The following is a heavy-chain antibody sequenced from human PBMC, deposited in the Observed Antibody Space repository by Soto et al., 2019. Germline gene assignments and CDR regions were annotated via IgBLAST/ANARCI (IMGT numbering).Heavy chain of an antibody. V-gene: IGHV3-15*01. CDR3: TTDGKQWLAPFDY. CDR2: IKSKTDGGTT. Sequence: GALRLAGAASVFTFSNAWMSWVRQAPGKGLEWVGRIKSKTDGGTTDYAAPVKGRFTISRDDSKNTLYLQMNSLKTEDTAVYYCTTDGKQWLAPFDYWGQGTLVTVSS. CDR1: VFTFSNAW. J-gene: IGHJ4*02. D-gene: IGHD6-19*01.